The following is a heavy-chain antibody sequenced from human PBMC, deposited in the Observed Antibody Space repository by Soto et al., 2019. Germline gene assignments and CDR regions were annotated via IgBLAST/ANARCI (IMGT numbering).Heavy chain of an antibody. CDR3: ARQLSPVRGVMGGHYYYGMDV. V-gene: IGHV1-69*13. D-gene: IGHD3-10*01. Sequence: SVKVSCKASGGTFSSYAISWVRQAPGQGLEWMGGIIPIFGTANYAQKSQGRVTITADESTSTAYMELSSLRSEDTAVYYCARQLSPVRGVMGGHYYYGMDVWGQGTTVTVSS. CDR2: IIPIFGTA. J-gene: IGHJ6*02. CDR1: GGTFSSYA.